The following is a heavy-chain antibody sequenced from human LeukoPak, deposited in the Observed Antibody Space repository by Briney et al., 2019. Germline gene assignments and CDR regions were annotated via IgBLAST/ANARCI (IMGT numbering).Heavy chain of an antibody. CDR1: GGSFSSNTYY. CDR3: ARPVGPDTRITMLRGVSFPRYNNWFDP. D-gene: IGHD3-10*01. V-gene: IGHV4-39*01. Sequence: PSETLSLTCTVAGGSFSSNTYYWGWIRQPPGKGLEWIGSISYSESTYYNPSLKSRVTISVDTSKNQFSLELLSVAAADTAVYYCARPVGPDTRITMLRGVSFPRYNNWFDPWGQGTLVTVSS. CDR2: ISYSEST. J-gene: IGHJ5*02.